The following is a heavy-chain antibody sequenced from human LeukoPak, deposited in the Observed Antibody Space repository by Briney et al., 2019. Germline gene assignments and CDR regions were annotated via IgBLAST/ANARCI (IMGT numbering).Heavy chain of an antibody. J-gene: IGHJ4*02. CDR1: GFTFSSYA. Sequence: GGPLRLSCAASGFTFSSYAMSWVRQAPGKGLVWVSAISGSGCSTYYADSVKGRFTISRGNSKNTLYLQMNSLRAEDKAVDYCAKAGATGYSSSTSCYTVYWGQGTLVTVSS. CDR2: ISGSGCST. V-gene: IGHV3-23*01. CDR3: AKAGATGYSSSTSCYTVY. D-gene: IGHD2-2*02.